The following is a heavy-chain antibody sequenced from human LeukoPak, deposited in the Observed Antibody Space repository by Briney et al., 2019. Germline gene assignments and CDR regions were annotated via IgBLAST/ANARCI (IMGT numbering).Heavy chain of an antibody. CDR3: ARSRWGYSNYGVYFDY. Sequence: SETLSLTCAASGGTISSYYWSWIRQPPGQGLEWIWYIYTSGSTNYNPSLKSRVTISVDTSKNQFSLKLSSVTAADTAVYYCARSRWGYSNYGVYFDYWGQGTLVTVSS. J-gene: IGHJ4*02. D-gene: IGHD4-11*01. V-gene: IGHV4-4*09. CDR1: GGTISSYY. CDR2: IYTSGST.